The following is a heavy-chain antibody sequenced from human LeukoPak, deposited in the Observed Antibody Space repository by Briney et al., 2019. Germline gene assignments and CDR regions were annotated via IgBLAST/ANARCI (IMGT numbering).Heavy chain of an antibody. J-gene: IGHJ4*02. V-gene: IGHV1-18*01. D-gene: IGHD3-10*01. CDR3: ARDGSGVWFDY. CDR1: NYTFTSYG. CDR2: INAYNGDT. Sequence: ASVKVSRKASNYTFTSYGISWVRQAPGQGLEWMAWINAYNGDTNYAQKLQGRVTLTTDTSTSTAYMELRSLRSDDTAVYYCARDGSGVWFDYWGQGTLVTVSS.